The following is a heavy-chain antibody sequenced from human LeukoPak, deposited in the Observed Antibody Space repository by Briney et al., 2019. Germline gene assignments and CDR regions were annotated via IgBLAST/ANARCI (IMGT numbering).Heavy chain of an antibody. V-gene: IGHV4-34*01. CDR2: INHSGST. Sequence: SETLSLTCAVYGGSFSGYYWSWIRQPPGKGLEWIGEINHSGSTNYNPSLKSRVTMSVDTSRNHFSLKLSSVTAADTAVYYCARVLTCSSTSCYHLDYWGQGTLVTVSS. CDR3: ARVLTCSSTSCYHLDY. J-gene: IGHJ4*02. D-gene: IGHD2-2*01. CDR1: GGSFSGYY.